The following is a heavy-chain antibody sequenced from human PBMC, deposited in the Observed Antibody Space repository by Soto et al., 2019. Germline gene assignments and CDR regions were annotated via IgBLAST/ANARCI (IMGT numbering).Heavy chain of an antibody. V-gene: IGHV3-21*02. J-gene: IGHJ4*02. Sequence: EVQLVESGGGLVKPGGSLRLSCAASGFTFNRDSMNWVRQAPGKGLELVSFVTSSSSAMLYADSVKGRFTISRDDAKDSLVLHMSSLRADDTAVDYCAREADFASSGYVLDYWGKGNLVTVGS. D-gene: IGHD3-22*01. CDR3: AREADFASSGYVLDY. CDR1: GFTFNRDS. CDR2: VTSSSSAM.